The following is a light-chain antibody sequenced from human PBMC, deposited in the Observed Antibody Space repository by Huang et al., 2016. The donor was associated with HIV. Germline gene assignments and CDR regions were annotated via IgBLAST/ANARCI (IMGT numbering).Light chain of an antibody. V-gene: IGKV1-5*03. Sequence: DIQMTQSPSILSASVGDRVTITCRASHSVSTWVAWYQQKPGQPPKRLIYKSSTLERGVPSRFSGSGSGTEFTLTISSLQPDDYATYYCQQYNTFWTFGQGTKVDFK. CDR3: QQYNTFWT. CDR1: HSVSTW. J-gene: IGKJ1*01. CDR2: KSS.